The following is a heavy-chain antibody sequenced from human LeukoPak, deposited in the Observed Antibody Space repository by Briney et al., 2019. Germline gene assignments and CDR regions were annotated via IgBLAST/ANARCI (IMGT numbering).Heavy chain of an antibody. J-gene: IGHJ4*02. V-gene: IGHV4-39*01. Sequence: SETLSLTCTVSGGSISSSSYYWGWIRQPPGKGLEWFGSVYYSGSTYYNPSLKSRVTISVDTSKNQFSLKLSSVTAADTAVYYCARLGYCSSTSCYVRLGGDYWGQGTLVTVSS. CDR2: VYYSGST. CDR3: ARLGYCSSTSCYVRLGGDY. CDR1: GGSISSSSYY. D-gene: IGHD2-2*01.